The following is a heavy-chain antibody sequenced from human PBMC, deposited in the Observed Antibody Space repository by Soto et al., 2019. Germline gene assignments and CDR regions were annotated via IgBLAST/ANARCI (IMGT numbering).Heavy chain of an antibody. Sequence: QITLKESGPTLVKPTQNLTLTCIFSGFSLSTSVVGVGSLCWPPEKSLEGLAFMYWDDEKRYNPSLRNRLTLTKDSSKNSTVLTMTNLHAVAAATYCCARRRGRTYSRADAYHILGQGTLVVFSS. CDR2: MYWDDEK. D-gene: IGHD3-16*01. J-gene: IGHJ3*02. V-gene: IGHV2-5*02. CDR1: GFSLSTSVVG. CDR3: ARRRGRTYSRADAYHI.